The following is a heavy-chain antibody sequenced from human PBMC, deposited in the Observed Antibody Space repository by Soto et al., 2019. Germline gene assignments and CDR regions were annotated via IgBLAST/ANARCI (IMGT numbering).Heavy chain of an antibody. D-gene: IGHD3-9*01. J-gene: IGHJ4*02. V-gene: IGHV1-3*05. Sequence: QVQLVQSGAEEKKPGASVKVSCKASGYTFTSYAMHWVRQAPGQRLEWMGWINAGNGNTKYSQKFQGRVTITRDTPASTASMALTSLSSEDTAVYSCASVTGYYYVAYWGQGTPVTVSS. CDR3: ASVTGYYYVAY. CDR2: INAGNGNT. CDR1: GYTFTSYA.